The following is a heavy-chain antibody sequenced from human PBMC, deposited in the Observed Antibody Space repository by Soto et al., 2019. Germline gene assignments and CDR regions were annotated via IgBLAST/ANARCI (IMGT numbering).Heavy chain of an antibody. V-gene: IGHV2-70*11. J-gene: IGHJ4*02. CDR3: ARTRLYGDYVLTPGVDY. CDR1: GFSLSTSGMC. D-gene: IGHD4-17*01. CDR2: IDWDDDK. Sequence: GSGPTLVNPTQTLTLTCTFSGFSLSTSGMCVSWIRQPPGKALEWLARIDWDDDKYYSTSLKTRLTISKDTSKNQVVLTMTNMDPVDTATYYCARTRLYGDYVLTPGVDYWGQGTPVTVSS.